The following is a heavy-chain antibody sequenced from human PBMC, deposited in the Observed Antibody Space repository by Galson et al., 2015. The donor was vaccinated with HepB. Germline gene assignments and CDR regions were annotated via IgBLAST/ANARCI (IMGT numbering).Heavy chain of an antibody. D-gene: IGHD3-16*01. Sequence: SLRLSCAASGFTFSSYAMHWVRQAPGKGLEWVAVISSDGSNKYYAASEKGRFTIPRDNYKNTLYQQMNSLRAEDTAEYYCASRGGYGMDVWGKGTTVIVSS. J-gene: IGHJ6*04. CDR2: ISSDGSNK. CDR1: GFTFSSYA. V-gene: IGHV3-30*04. CDR3: ASRGGYGMDV.